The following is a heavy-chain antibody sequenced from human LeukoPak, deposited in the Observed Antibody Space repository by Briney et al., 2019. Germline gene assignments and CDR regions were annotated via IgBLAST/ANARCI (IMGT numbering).Heavy chain of an antibody. V-gene: IGHV4-4*07. J-gene: IGHJ3*02. D-gene: IGHD6-13*01. Sequence: PPETLSLTCTVSGGSISSYYWSWIRQPAGKGLEWIGRIYTSGSTNYNPSLKSRVTMSVDTSKNQFSLKLSSVTAADTAVYYCAREIAAAGFDAFDIWGQGTMVTVSS. CDR1: GGSISSYY. CDR2: IYTSGST. CDR3: AREIAAAGFDAFDI.